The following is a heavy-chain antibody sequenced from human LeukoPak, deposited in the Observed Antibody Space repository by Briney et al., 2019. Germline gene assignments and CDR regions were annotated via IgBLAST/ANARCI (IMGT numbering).Heavy chain of an antibody. J-gene: IGHJ4*02. D-gene: IGHD2-8*02. CDR3: TRLGRGYSSGYSYFDY. V-gene: IGHV4-34*01. Sequence: SETLTLSCAVYGGSFSGYYWSWIRQPPGKGLEWVANIYYSGNTYYNPSLKSLVTISVDTSKNLFSLKLSSVTAEDTAMYSCTRLGRGYSSGYSYFDYWGQGVLVTASS. CDR2: IYYSGNT. CDR1: GGSFSGYY.